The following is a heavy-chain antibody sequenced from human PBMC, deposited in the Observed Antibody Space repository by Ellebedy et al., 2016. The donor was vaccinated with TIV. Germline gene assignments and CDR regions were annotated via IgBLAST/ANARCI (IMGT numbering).Heavy chain of an antibody. J-gene: IGHJ3*02. D-gene: IGHD6-13*01. Sequence: MPSETLSLTCTVSGYSISGGYFWVWIRQPLGKGLEWIGSDYHRGNTYYNPSLKSRITMSVDTSKNQFSLNLSSVTAADTAVYFCSRDQSATAFDIWGQGTMVTVSS. CDR3: SRDQSATAFDI. CDR2: DYHRGNT. V-gene: IGHV4-38-2*02. CDR1: GYSISGGYF.